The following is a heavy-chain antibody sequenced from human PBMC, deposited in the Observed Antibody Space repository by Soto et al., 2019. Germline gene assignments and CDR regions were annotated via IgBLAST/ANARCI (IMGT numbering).Heavy chain of an antibody. V-gene: IGHV3-30-3*01. CDR3: ARDRLPDTAMVTA. Sequence: GGSLRLSCAASGFTFSSYAMHWVRQAPGKGLEWVAVISYDGSNKYYADSVKGRFTISRDNSKNTLYLQMNSLRAEDTAVYYCARDRLPDTAMVTAWGQGTLVTVS. CDR2: ISYDGSNK. CDR1: GFTFSSYA. J-gene: IGHJ5*02. D-gene: IGHD5-18*01.